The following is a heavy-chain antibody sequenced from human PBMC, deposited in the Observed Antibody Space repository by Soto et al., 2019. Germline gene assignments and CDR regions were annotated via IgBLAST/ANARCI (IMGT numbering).Heavy chain of an antibody. V-gene: IGHV4-30-2*01. Sequence: QLQLQESGSGLVKPSQTLSLTCAVSGGSISSGGYSWSWIRQPPGKGLEWIGYIYHTGSTYYNPSLTSRVTISVDRSKNQFSLKLSSVTAADTAVYYCARAHYGDYGYGMDVWGHGTTVTVSS. D-gene: IGHD4-17*01. CDR3: ARAHYGDYGYGMDV. CDR2: IYHTGST. J-gene: IGHJ6*02. CDR1: GGSISSGGYS.